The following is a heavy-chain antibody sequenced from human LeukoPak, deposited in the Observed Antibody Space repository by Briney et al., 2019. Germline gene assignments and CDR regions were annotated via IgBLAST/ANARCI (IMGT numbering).Heavy chain of an antibody. CDR3: TTGSDTAMVTYPFDY. D-gene: IGHD5-18*01. V-gene: IGHV3-15*01. CDR2: IKSKTDGGTT. CDR1: RFIFSNAW. Sequence: GGTLRLSCAVSRFIFSNAWMSCVRQAPGKGLEWVGRIKSKTDGGTTDYAAPVKGRFTISRDDSKNTLYLQMNSLKTEDTAVYYCTTGSDTAMVTYPFDYWGQGTLVTVSS. J-gene: IGHJ4*02.